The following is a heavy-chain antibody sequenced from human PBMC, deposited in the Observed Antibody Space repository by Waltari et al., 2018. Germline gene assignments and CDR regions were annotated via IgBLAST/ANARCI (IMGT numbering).Heavy chain of an antibody. Sequence: QVQLQESGPGLVKPSQTLSLTCTVSGGSISSGGYYWSWIRQHPGKGLAWIGYIYYSGSTDNNPDVKSRVTISVDTSKNQFSLKLSSVTAADTAVYYCARRNRVGATPLDYWGQGTLVTVSS. D-gene: IGHD1-26*01. V-gene: IGHV4-31*03. CDR1: GGSISSGGYY. CDR3: ARRNRVGATPLDY. CDR2: IYYSGST. J-gene: IGHJ4*02.